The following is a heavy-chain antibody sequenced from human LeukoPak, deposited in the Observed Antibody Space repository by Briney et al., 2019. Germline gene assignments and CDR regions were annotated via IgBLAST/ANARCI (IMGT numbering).Heavy chain of an antibody. Sequence: GESLRLSCAASGFTFNNYWMHWVRQAPGKGLVWVARIAGDGSDTDYADSVKGRFTISRDNARNTVYLQMNCLRAEDTAVYYCARGWVPSDITLKWGQGTMVPVSS. CDR2: IAGDGSDT. V-gene: IGHV3-74*01. J-gene: IGHJ3*01. CDR1: GFTFNNYW. D-gene: IGHD3-22*01. CDR3: ARGWVPSDITLK.